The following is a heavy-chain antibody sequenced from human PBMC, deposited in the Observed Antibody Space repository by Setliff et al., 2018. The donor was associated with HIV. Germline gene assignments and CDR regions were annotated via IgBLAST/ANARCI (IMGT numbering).Heavy chain of an antibody. J-gene: IGHJ4*02. V-gene: IGHV4-59*01. Sequence: SETLSLTCTVSGGSIGSYCWSWIRQPPGKGLEWIGTICYSATTNYNPSLKNRVAISVDTSKNQFSLKLTSVTPADTAVYYCARRSGAAVFYYFDYWARERWSPSPQ. D-gene: IGHD6-13*01. CDR2: ICYSATT. CDR1: GGSIGSYC. CDR3: ARRSGAAVFYYFDY.